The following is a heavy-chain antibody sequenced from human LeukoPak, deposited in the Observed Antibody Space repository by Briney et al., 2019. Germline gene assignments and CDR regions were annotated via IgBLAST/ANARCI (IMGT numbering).Heavy chain of an antibody. D-gene: IGHD1-7*01. CDR3: ARGGLNFDAFDI. CDR1: GFTFSSYS. V-gene: IGHV3-21*01. J-gene: IGHJ3*02. CDR2: IGSRSTYT. Sequence: GGSLRLSCAASGFTFSSYSMNWVRQAPGKGLEWVSSIGSRSTYTDSADSVKGRFTISRDNAKNSLYLQMNSLRAGDTAVYYCARGGLNFDAFDIWGQGTMVTVSS.